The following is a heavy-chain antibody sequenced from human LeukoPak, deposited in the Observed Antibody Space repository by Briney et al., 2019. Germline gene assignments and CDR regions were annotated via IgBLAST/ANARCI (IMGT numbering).Heavy chain of an antibody. Sequence: PGRSLTLSCPASGFTFSSYVMHWVRQAPGKCQEEAAFISYNGSNNYYAYSVKGRFIISRDNSNNTLYLQMNSLRAEDTAVYYCARDSSLLWFGEVYYWGQGTLVTVSS. CDR1: GFTFSSYV. D-gene: IGHD3-10*01. V-gene: IGHV3-30*17. CDR2: ISYNGSNN. J-gene: IGHJ4*02. CDR3: ARDSSLLWFGEVYY.